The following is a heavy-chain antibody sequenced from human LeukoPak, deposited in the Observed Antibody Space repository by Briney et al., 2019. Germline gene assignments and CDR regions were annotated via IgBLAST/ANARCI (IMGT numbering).Heavy chain of an antibody. CDR1: GGSFSGYY. CDR2: INHSGST. CDR3: AREFSGYDFDY. D-gene: IGHD5-12*01. Sequence: PSEALSLTCAVYGGSFSGYYYSWIRQPPGKGLEWIGEINHSGSTNYNPALKSRVTISVDTSGNQFSLKLSSVTAADTAVYYCAREFSGYDFDYWGQGTLVTVSS. J-gene: IGHJ4*02. V-gene: IGHV4-34*01.